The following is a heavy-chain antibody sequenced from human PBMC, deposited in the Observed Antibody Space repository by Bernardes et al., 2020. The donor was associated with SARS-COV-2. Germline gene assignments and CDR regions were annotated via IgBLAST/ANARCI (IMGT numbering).Heavy chain of an antibody. Sequence: SETLSLTCAVSGGSFSGYYWNWIRQSPGKGLEWIGEINHSGSANYNPSLKSRVTISVDTSKSQFSLKVRSVTAADTAIYYCAKGSYDSSGYFYDHYYGVDVWGQGTTVTVSS. CDR2: INHSGSA. V-gene: IGHV4-34*01. CDR1: GGSFSGYY. D-gene: IGHD3-22*01. J-gene: IGHJ6*02. CDR3: AKGSYDSSGYFYDHYYGVDV.